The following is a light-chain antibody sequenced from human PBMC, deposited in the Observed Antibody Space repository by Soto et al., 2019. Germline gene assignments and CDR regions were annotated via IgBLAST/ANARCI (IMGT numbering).Light chain of an antibody. CDR1: QSISYW. CDR2: DAS. J-gene: IGKJ1*01. CDR3: QQYNTYSRT. Sequence: DIQMTQSPSTLSASVGDRVTITCRASQSISYWLAWYQQKPGTAPKLLIFDASTLESGVPSRFSGSGSGTEFTLTISSLQPDDFATYYCQQYNTYSRTFGQGTKVGIK. V-gene: IGKV1-5*01.